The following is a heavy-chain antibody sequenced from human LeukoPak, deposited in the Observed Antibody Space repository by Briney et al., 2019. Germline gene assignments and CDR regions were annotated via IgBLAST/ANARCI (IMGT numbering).Heavy chain of an antibody. CDR2: INHSGST. CDR3: ARSKEMATTNYYYYMDV. Sequence: SETLSLTCAVYGGSFSGYYWSWIRQPPGKGLEWIGEINHSGSTNYNPSLKSRVTISVDTSKNQFSLKLSSVTAADTAVYYCARSKEMATTNYYYYMDVWGKGTTVTVSS. D-gene: IGHD5-24*01. CDR1: GGSFSGYY. J-gene: IGHJ6*03. V-gene: IGHV4-34*01.